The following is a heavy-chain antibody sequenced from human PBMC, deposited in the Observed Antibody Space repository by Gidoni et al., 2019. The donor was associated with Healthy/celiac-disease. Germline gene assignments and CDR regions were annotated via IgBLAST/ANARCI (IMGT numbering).Heavy chain of an antibody. D-gene: IGHD3-9*01. CDR3: AKSTYDILTGHDY. Sequence: EVQLLESGGGLVQPVGSLRLSCAASGFTFSSYAMSWVRQAPGKGLEWVSAISGSGGSTYYADSVKGRFTISRDNSKNTLYLQMNSLRAEDTAVYYCAKSTYDILTGHDYWGQGTLVTVSS. CDR1: GFTFSSYA. V-gene: IGHV3-23*01. CDR2: ISGSGGST. J-gene: IGHJ4*02.